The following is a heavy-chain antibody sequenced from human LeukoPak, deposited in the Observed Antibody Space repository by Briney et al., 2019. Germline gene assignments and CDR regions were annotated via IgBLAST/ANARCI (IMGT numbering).Heavy chain of an antibody. Sequence: ASVKVSCKASGYTFTSYGISWVRQAPGQGLEWMGWISAYNGNTNYAQKLQGRVTTTTDTSTSTAYMELRSLRSDDTAVYYCARVSIFGVVRGAFDIWGQGTMVTVSS. J-gene: IGHJ3*02. D-gene: IGHD3-3*01. CDR1: GYTFTSYG. CDR2: ISAYNGNT. V-gene: IGHV1-18*01. CDR3: ARVSIFGVVRGAFDI.